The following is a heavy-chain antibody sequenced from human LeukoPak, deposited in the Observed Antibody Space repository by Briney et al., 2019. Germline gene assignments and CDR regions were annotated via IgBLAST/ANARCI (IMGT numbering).Heavy chain of an antibody. J-gene: IGHJ6*02. CDR2: IYYSGST. V-gene: IGHV4-59*08. Sequence: SETLALTCTVSGGSISSYYWSWVRQPPGKGLEWIGYIYYSGSTNYNPSLKSRVTISVDTSKNQFSLKLSSVTAADTAVYYCARQARYGMDVWGQGTTVTVSS. CDR1: GGSISSYY. CDR3: ARQARYGMDV.